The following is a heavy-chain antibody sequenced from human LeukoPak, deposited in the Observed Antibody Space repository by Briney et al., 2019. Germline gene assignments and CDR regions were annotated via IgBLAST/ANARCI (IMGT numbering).Heavy chain of an antibody. Sequence: SVKVSCKXSGGTFISYTISWVRQAPGQGLEWMGRIIPILGIANYAQKFQGRVTITADKSTSTAYMELSSLRSEDTAVYYCARDGGYSSGWYSDYWGQGTLVTVSS. CDR2: IIPILGIA. V-gene: IGHV1-69*04. CDR3: ARDGGYSSGWYSDY. CDR1: GGTFISYT. J-gene: IGHJ4*02. D-gene: IGHD6-19*01.